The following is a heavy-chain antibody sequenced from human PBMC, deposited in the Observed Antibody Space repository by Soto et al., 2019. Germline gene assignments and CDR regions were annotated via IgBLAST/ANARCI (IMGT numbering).Heavy chain of an antibody. Sequence: ASVKVSCKASGYIFTSYGISWVRLAPGQGLEWMGWISAYKGDTKYAQILQGRVTMTTDTSTRTAYMELRSLTSDDTAVYYCARVEVAGKSTPPHGFDYSGQATPVSVSS. V-gene: IGHV1-18*01. CDR3: ARVEVAGKSTPPHGFDY. J-gene: IGHJ4*02. D-gene: IGHD6-19*01. CDR2: ISAYKGDT. CDR1: GYIFTSYG.